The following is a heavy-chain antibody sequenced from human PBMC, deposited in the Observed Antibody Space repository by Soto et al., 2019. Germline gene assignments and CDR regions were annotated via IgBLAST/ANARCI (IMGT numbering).Heavy chain of an antibody. CDR2: ISGSGGST. CDR1: GFTFSSYA. J-gene: IGHJ4*02. D-gene: IGHD1-26*01. CDR3: ARGVGATSRPGYFDY. V-gene: IGHV3-23*01. Sequence: EVHLLESGGGLVQPGGSLRLSCAASGFTFSSYAMSWVRQAPGKGLEWVSAISGSGGSTYYADSVKGRFTISRDNSKNTLYLQMNSLRAEDTAVYYCARGVGATSRPGYFDYWGQGTLVTVSS.